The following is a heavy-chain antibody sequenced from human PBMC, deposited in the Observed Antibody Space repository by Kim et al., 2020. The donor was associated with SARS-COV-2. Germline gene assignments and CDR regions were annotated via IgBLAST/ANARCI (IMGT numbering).Heavy chain of an antibody. CDR3: ARATTDIVATIIAFDI. CDR2: IYYSGST. J-gene: IGHJ3*02. V-gene: IGHV4-31*03. Sequence: SETLSLTCTVSGGSISSGGYYWSWIRQHPGKGLEWIGYIYYSGSTYYNPSLKSRVTISVDTSKNQFSLKLSSVTAADTAVYYCARATTDIVATIIAFDIWGQGTMVTVYS. CDR1: GGSISSGGYY. D-gene: IGHD5-12*01.